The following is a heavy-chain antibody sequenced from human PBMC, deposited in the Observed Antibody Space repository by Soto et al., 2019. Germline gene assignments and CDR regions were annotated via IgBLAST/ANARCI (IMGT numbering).Heavy chain of an antibody. CDR3: ARKQWVVPNWFDP. CDR2: MYHTGST. Sequence: QVQLQESCPGLVKPSGTLSLTCAVSGGSISSSYWWSWVRQPPGKGLEWIGEMYHTGSTNYNPSRKNRVTISVDKSKNQFSLRVSSVTAADTAVYYCARKQWVVPNWFDPWGQGILVTVSS. D-gene: IGHD6-19*01. V-gene: IGHV4-4*02. CDR1: GGSISSSYW. J-gene: IGHJ5*02.